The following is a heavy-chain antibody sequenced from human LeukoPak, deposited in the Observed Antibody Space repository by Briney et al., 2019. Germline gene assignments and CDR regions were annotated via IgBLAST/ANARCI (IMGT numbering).Heavy chain of an antibody. D-gene: IGHD6-6*01. CDR3: ARGSYSSSSPLSVYYYYYYMDV. Sequence: ASVKVSCKAFGYTFTSNYMHWVRQAPGQGPEWMGVISPSGGSTTYAQKFQGRVTITADKSTSTAYMELSSLRSEDTAVYYCARGSYSSSSPLSVYYYYYYMDVWGKGTTVTVSS. V-gene: IGHV1-46*01. CDR2: ISPSGGST. CDR1: GYTFTSNY. J-gene: IGHJ6*03.